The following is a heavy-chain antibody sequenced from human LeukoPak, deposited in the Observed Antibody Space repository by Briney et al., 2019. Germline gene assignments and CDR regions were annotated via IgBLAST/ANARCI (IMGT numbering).Heavy chain of an antibody. Sequence: ASVKVSCKASGYTFTAYYVHWVRQAPGQGLEWMGWINPSSGGTKYVQKFPARVTMTRDTSIRTAYMELNSLRSDDTAVYYCVRPRDGYTGPFDYWGQGSLVTVSS. J-gene: IGHJ4*02. CDR3: VRPRDGYTGPFDY. CDR2: INPSSGGT. D-gene: IGHD5-24*01. V-gene: IGHV1-2*02. CDR1: GYTFTAYY.